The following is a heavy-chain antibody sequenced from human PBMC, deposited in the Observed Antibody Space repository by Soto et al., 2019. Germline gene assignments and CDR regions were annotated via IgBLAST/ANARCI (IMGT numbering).Heavy chain of an antibody. J-gene: IGHJ4*02. Sequence: QITLKESGPTLVKPTQTLTLTCTLSGFSLRSSGVGVGWIRQPPGKALEWLALINWADDKRYSPSLNSRLTIPTDTSKDQVVLTVTTMDPVDTAPYYCVHSGGGDCFDYWGQGILVTVSS. D-gene: IGHD2-21*01. CDR1: GFSLRSSGVG. CDR3: VHSGGGDCFDY. V-gene: IGHV2-5*02. CDR2: INWADDK.